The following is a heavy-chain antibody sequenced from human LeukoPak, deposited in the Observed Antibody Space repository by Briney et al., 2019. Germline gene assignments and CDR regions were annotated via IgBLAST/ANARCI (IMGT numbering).Heavy chain of an antibody. CDR2: ISAYNGNT. CDR1: GYTFTSYG. V-gene: IGHV1-18*01. D-gene: IGHD3-3*01. Sequence: ASVKVSCKASGYTFTSYGISWVRQAPGQGLEWMGWISAYNGNTNYAQKLQGRVTMTTDTSTSTAYMELRSLRSDDTAVYYCAREGLVAIFGVVDYYYYMDAWGKGTTVTVSS. J-gene: IGHJ6*03. CDR3: AREGLVAIFGVVDYYYYMDA.